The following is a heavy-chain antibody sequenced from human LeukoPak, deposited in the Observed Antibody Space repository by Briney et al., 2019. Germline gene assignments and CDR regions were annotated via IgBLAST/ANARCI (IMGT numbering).Heavy chain of an antibody. CDR1: GYSISSGYY. J-gene: IGHJ4*02. D-gene: IGHD3-3*01. V-gene: IGHV4-38-2*02. CDR3: ARKDYDFWSGYPTSVDY. Sequence: PSETLSLTCTVSGYSISSGYYWGWIRQPPGKGLEWIGSIYHSGSTYYNPSLKSRVTISVDTSRNQFSLSLNFVTAADTAVYYCARKDYDFWSGYPTSVDYWGQGTLVTVSS. CDR2: IYHSGST.